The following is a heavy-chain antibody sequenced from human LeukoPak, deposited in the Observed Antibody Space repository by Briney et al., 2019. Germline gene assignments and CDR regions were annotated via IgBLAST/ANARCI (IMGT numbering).Heavy chain of an antibody. V-gene: IGHV1-2*02. Sequence: ASVKESLKASGYTFTDYYMHWVRQAPGQGLEWMGWSNPNSGGTKCAQNFQGRVTITRDTSMNTAYMELSRLRSDDTAVYYCARALSVYSGYDDDVDIWGQGTLVTVSS. J-gene: IGHJ3*02. CDR1: GYTFTDYY. CDR3: ARALSVYSGYDDDVDI. D-gene: IGHD5-12*01. CDR2: SNPNSGGT.